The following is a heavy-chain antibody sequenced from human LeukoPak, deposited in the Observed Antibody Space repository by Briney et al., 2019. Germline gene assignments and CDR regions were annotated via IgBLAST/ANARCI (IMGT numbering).Heavy chain of an antibody. CDR1: GFNFSSYW. CDR2: INQDGGKK. V-gene: IGHV3-7*01. J-gene: IGHJ4*02. CDR3: ARGGAPDN. D-gene: IGHD1-26*01. Sequence: GGSLRLSCAAFGFNFSSYWMSWVRQAPGKGLEWVANINQDGGKKYYVDSVRGRFAISRDNAENSVYLQMNSLRAEDTAPYYCARGGAPDNWGQGTLVTVSS.